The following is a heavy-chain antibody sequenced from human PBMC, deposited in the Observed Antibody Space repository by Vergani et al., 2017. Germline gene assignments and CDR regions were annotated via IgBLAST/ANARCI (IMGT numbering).Heavy chain of an antibody. CDR1: GFTVSSNY. J-gene: IGHJ3*02. CDR3: ARGLDYYDSSGKALAFDI. D-gene: IGHD3-22*01. Sequence: EVQLVESGGGLIQPGGSLRLSCAASGFTVSSNYMSWVRQAPGKGLEWVSVIYSGGSTYYADSVKGRFTISRDNSKNTLYLQMNSLRAEDTAAYYCARGLDYYDSSGKALAFDIWGQGTVVTVSS. CDR2: IYSGGST. V-gene: IGHV3-53*01.